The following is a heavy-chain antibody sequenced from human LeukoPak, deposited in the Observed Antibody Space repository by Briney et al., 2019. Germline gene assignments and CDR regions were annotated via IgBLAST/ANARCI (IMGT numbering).Heavy chain of an antibody. CDR3: ARDQTSSGWKGSFDY. CDR2: ISAYNGNT. Sequence: GASVKVSCKASGYTFTSYGISWVRQAPGQGLEWMGWISAYNGNTNYAQKLQGRVTMTTDTSTSTAYMELRNLRSDDTAVYYCARDQTSSGWKGSFDYWGQGTLVTVSS. J-gene: IGHJ4*02. D-gene: IGHD6-19*01. CDR1: GYTFTSYG. V-gene: IGHV1-18*01.